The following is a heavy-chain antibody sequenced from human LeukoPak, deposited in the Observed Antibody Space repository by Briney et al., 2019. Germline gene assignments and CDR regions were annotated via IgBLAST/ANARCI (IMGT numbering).Heavy chain of an antibody. V-gene: IGHV3-23*01. Sequence: GGTLRLSCAASGFTFSSYGMSWVRQAPGKGLEWVSAITGSGGSTYYADSVKGRFTISRDNSKNTLYLQMNSLRAEDTAVYYCAKLLMAMVRGVDIDCWGQGTLVTVSS. D-gene: IGHD3-10*01. CDR3: AKLLMAMVRGVDIDC. J-gene: IGHJ4*02. CDR2: ITGSGGST. CDR1: GFTFSSYG.